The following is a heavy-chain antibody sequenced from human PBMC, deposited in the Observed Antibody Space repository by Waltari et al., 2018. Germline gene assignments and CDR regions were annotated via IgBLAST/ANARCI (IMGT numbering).Heavy chain of an antibody. D-gene: IGHD3-22*01. J-gene: IGHJ6*02. Sequence: QVQLVESGGGVVQPGRSLRLSCAASDFTSTSHAMHWVRQAPGKGLEWVAVISYNERNIYYVDSVRGRFAISRDNSKKMLYLQMNSLRAEDTAVYYCARDYCDRTNCHGMDVWGQGTTVTVSS. CDR2: ISYNERNI. CDR3: ARDYCDRTNCHGMDV. CDR1: DFTSTSHA. V-gene: IGHV3-30*09.